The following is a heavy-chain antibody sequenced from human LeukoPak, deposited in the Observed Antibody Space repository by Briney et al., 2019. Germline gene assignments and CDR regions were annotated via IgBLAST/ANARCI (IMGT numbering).Heavy chain of an antibody. CDR3: ARVSQICDFWSALFMCHYYGMGV. J-gene: IGHJ6*02. CDR2: ISAYNGNT. V-gene: IGHV1-18*01. Sequence: ASVKVSCKASGYTFTSYGISWVRQAPGQGLEWMGWISAYNGNTNYAQKLQGRVTMTTDTSTSTAYMELRSLRSDDTAVYYCARVSQICDFWSALFMCHYYGMGVWGQGTTVTVSS. CDR1: GYTFTSYG. D-gene: IGHD3-3*01.